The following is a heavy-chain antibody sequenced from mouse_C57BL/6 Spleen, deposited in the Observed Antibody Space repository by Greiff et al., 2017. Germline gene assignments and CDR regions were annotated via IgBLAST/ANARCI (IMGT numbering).Heavy chain of an antibody. V-gene: IGHV5-6*01. J-gene: IGHJ4*01. CDR1: GFTFSSYG. Sequence: EVQLVESGGDLVKPGGSLKLSCAASGFTFSSYGMSWVRQTPDKRLEWVATISSGGSYTYYPDSVKGRFTISRDNAKNTLYLQMSSLKSEDTAMYYCARQDYDSLYAMDYWGQGTSVTVSS. CDR3: ARQDYDSLYAMDY. D-gene: IGHD2-4*01. CDR2: ISSGGSYT.